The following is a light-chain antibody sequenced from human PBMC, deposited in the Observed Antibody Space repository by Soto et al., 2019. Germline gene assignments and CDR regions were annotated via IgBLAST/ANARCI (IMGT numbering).Light chain of an antibody. CDR3: SSYAGSNNLV. V-gene: IGLV2-8*01. Sequence: QSALTQPPSASGSPGQSVTIPCTGTSIVVGGYNSVSWYQQHPGKVPKLMIYEVSKRPSGVPDRFSGSKSGNTASLTVSGLQAEDEADYYCSSYAGSNNLVFGGGTKLTVL. J-gene: IGLJ2*01. CDR1: SIVVGGYNS. CDR2: EVS.